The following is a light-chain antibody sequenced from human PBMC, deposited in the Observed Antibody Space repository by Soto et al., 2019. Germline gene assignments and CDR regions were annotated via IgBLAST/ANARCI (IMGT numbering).Light chain of an antibody. V-gene: IGKV3-15*01. CDR2: GAS. Sequence: EVVMTQSPATLSVSPGERATLSCRASQSISSNLAWYQHIPGQSPRLLIYGASTRATDVPARFSGSGSGTEFTLTIGSLQSEDFAIYFCQQYDDWPPWTFGQGTKVEI. J-gene: IGKJ1*01. CDR1: QSISSN. CDR3: QQYDDWPPWT.